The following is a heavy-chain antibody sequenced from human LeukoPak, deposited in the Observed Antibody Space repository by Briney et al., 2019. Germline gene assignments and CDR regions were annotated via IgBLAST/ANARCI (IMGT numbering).Heavy chain of an antibody. J-gene: IGHJ4*02. V-gene: IGHV1-18*01. CDR1: GYTFTNYG. Sequence: RASVKVSCKASGYTFTNYGISWVRQAPGQGLEWMGWISGYNDNTNYALKFQGRVTLTTDTSTSTAYMELRSLRSDATAVYYCARDLAYNYGDPHYFDYWGQGALVTVSS. CDR3: ARDLAYNYGDPHYFDY. D-gene: IGHD4-17*01. CDR2: ISGYNDNT.